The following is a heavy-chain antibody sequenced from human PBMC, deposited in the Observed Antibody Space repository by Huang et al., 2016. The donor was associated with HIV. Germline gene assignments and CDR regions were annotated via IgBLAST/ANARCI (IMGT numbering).Heavy chain of an antibody. Sequence: QVELEESGGDVVQPGRSLRLSCAASGFIFSRNAMHWVRQAPGKGLEGVEVVSNEGINKNYAESVQGRFSISRDNHKKTLYLQMNNLRVEDTAVYYCARDPYHFDSSGYISFDSWGQGTLVAVSS. CDR2: VSNEGINK. CDR3: ARDPYHFDSSGYISFDS. V-gene: IGHV3-30-3*01. D-gene: IGHD3-22*01. J-gene: IGHJ5*01. CDR1: GFIFSRNA.